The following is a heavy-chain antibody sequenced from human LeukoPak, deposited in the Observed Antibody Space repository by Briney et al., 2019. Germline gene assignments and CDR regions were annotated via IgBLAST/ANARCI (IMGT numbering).Heavy chain of an antibody. V-gene: IGHV1-69*13. Sequence: ASVKVSCKASGGTFSSYAISWVRQAPGQGLEWMGGIIPIFGTANYAQKFQGRVTITADESTSTAYMELSSLRSEDTAVYYCARDEFMSLTFDYWGQGTLVTVSS. CDR1: GGTFSSYA. CDR3: ARDEFMSLTFDY. CDR2: IIPIFGTA. D-gene: IGHD3-16*02. J-gene: IGHJ4*02.